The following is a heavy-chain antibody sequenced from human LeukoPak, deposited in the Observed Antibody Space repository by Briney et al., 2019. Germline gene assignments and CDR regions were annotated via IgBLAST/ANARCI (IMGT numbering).Heavy chain of an antibody. Sequence: ASVKVSCKASGYTFTGYYVHWVRQAPGQGLEWMGWINPNSGVTNFAQMFQGRVTMTRDTSISTAYMELSRLRLDDTAVYYCTIAVASTSAYFDYWGQGTLVTVSS. CDR1: GYTFTGYY. CDR3: TIAVASTSAYFDY. D-gene: IGHD6-19*01. CDR2: INPNSGVT. V-gene: IGHV1-2*02. J-gene: IGHJ4*02.